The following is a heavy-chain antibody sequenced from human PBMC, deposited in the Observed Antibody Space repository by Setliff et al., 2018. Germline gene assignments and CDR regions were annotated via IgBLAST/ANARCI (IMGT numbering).Heavy chain of an antibody. J-gene: IGHJ4*02. Sequence: GESLKISCQTSGYSFISYWIGWVRQVPGKGLEWIGIIDPGDSETKYSPSFQGQISISADKSINTAYLHWSSLKASDTAIYYCARRDNYYDSTGYSYYFDDWGQGTLVTVSS. D-gene: IGHD3-22*01. V-gene: IGHV5-51*01. CDR3: ARRDNYYDSTGYSYYFDD. CDR2: IDPGDSET. CDR1: GYSFISYW.